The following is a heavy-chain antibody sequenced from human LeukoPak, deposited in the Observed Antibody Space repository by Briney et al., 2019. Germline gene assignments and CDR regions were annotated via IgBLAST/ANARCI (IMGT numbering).Heavy chain of an antibody. CDR1: GGSISSYY. J-gene: IGHJ4*02. Sequence: PSETLSLTCTVSGGSISSYYWSWIRQPPGKGLEWIGYINYSGSTNYNPSLKSRVTISVDTSKNQFSLKLSSVTAADTAVYYCARGDYGDYQDYWGQGTLVTVSS. D-gene: IGHD4-17*01. V-gene: IGHV4-59*01. CDR2: INYSGST. CDR3: ARGDYGDYQDY.